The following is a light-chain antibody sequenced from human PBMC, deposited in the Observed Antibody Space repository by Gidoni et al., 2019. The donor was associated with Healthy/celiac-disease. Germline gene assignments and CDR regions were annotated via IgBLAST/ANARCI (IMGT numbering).Light chain of an antibody. V-gene: IGKV1-39*01. J-gene: IGKJ1*01. CDR1: QSISSY. Sequence: DIQMTQSPSSLSASVGDRVPITCRASQSISSYLNWYQQKPGKAPKLLIYAASSLQSGVPSRFSGSGSGTDFTLTISSRQPEDFATYYCQQSYSTPQTFGQGTKVEIK. CDR3: QQSYSTPQT. CDR2: AAS.